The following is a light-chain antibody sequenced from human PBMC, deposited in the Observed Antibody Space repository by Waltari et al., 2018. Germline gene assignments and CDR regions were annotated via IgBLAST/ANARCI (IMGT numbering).Light chain of an antibody. Sequence: QAGLTQSPSLSKALGQTATLTCPGNSNNVCYQGNTWLPQRPGHPPKLLFDTNNYRPSGISDRFSASTSGNTAFLIITGLQPEDEADYYCSAFDSSLVEVVFGGGTKLTVL. J-gene: IGLJ2*01. CDR2: TNN. V-gene: IGLV10-54*02. CDR1: SNNVCYQG. CDR3: SAFDSSLVEVV.